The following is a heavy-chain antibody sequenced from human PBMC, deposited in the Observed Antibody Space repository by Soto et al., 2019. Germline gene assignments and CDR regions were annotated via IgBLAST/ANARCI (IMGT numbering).Heavy chain of an antibody. CDR3: ARVPDR. D-gene: IGHD2-2*01. V-gene: IGHV4-30-2*01. CDR1: GDSITSGGFY. J-gene: IGHJ5*02. Sequence: TLSLTCTVSGDSITSGGFYWSWIRQHPGKGLEWIAYIFHSGSTDYNPSLKSRVTISVDRSKNQFSLKLSSVTAADTAVYYCARVPDRWGQGTLVTVSS. CDR2: IFHSGST.